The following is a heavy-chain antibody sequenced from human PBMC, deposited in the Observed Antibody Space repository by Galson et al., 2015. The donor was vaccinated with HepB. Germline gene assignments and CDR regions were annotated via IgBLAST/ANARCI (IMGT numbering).Heavy chain of an antibody. V-gene: IGHV3-33*08. Sequence: SLRLSCAASGFTFSSYGMHWVRQALGKGLEWVAVIWYDGSNKYYADSVKGRFTISRDNSKNTLYLQMNSLRAEDTAVYYCARGVYYGSLWFQHWGQGTLVTVSS. CDR1: GFTFSSYG. D-gene: IGHD3-10*01. J-gene: IGHJ1*01. CDR2: IWYDGSNK. CDR3: ARGVYYGSLWFQH.